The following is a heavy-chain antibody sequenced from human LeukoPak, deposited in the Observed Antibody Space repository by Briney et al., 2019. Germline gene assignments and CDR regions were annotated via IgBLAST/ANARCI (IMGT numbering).Heavy chain of an antibody. J-gene: IGHJ4*02. CDR1: GGSISSYY. CDR2: ISTSGST. V-gene: IGHV4-4*07. Sequence: SETLSLTCTVPGGSISSYYWSWIRQPAGKGLESIGHISTSGSTNYNPSLKSRVTMSVDTSKNQFSLKLSSVTAADTAVYYCARNLGPDCSSTSCYPYYFDYWGQGTLSPSPQ. CDR3: ARNLGPDCSSTSCYPYYFDY. D-gene: IGHD2-2*01.